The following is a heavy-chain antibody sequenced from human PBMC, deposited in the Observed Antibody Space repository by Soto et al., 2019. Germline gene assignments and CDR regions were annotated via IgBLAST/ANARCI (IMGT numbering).Heavy chain of an antibody. CDR1: GFTFSSYS. V-gene: IGHV3-48*02. CDR2: ISSSSSTI. Sequence: GGSLRLSCAASGFTFSSYSMNWVRQAPGKGLEWVSYISSSSSTIYYADSVKGRFTISRDNAKNSLYLQMNSLRDEDTAVYYCARDIAVAGTTSWYFDLWGRGTLVTVSS. D-gene: IGHD6-19*01. J-gene: IGHJ2*01. CDR3: ARDIAVAGTTSWYFDL.